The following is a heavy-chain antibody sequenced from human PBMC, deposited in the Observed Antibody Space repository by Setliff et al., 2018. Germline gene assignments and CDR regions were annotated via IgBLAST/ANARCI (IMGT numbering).Heavy chain of an antibody. CDR3: AGAPVGDRNGLFDS. Sequence: SETLSLTCTVSGGSISSSSYYWGWIRQPPGKGLEWIGSIYYSGSTYYNPSLKSRVTMSVDTSKNHFSLELTSVTAADTAVYYCAGAPVGDRNGLFDSWGQGTLVTVSS. CDR2: IYYSGST. V-gene: IGHV4-39*02. J-gene: IGHJ4*02. D-gene: IGHD6-19*01. CDR1: GGSISSSSYY.